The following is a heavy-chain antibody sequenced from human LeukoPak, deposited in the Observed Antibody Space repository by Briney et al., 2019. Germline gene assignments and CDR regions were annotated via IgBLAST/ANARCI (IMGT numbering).Heavy chain of an antibody. J-gene: IGHJ5*02. V-gene: IGHV3-23*01. CDR1: GFTFSSHW. D-gene: IGHD2-15*01. CDR3: AKGDVDCSGGTCYPNWFDL. CDR2: ISGSGGST. Sequence: GGSLRLSCAASGFTFSSHWMSWVRQTPGKGLEWVSAISGSGGSTYYADSVKGRFTISRDNSKNTLYLQMNSLSEDTAVYYCAKGDVDCSGGTCYPNWFDLWGQGTLVTVSS.